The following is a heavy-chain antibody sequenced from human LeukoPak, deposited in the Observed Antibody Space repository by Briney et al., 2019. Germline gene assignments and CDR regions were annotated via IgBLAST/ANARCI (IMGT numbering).Heavy chain of an antibody. V-gene: IGHV3-23*01. D-gene: IGHD3-22*01. CDR3: AKSPLAYCGSSSCYLYFDY. CDR2: ITDSGGRT. J-gene: IGHJ4*02. CDR1: GFTFNSYA. Sequence: GGSLRLSCAASGFTFNSYAMSWVRQAPGKGLEWVSSITDSGGRTYYADSVEGRFTISRDNTRNTLYLQMSSLRAEDTAVYYCAKSPLAYCGSSSCYLYFDYWGQGTLVTVSS.